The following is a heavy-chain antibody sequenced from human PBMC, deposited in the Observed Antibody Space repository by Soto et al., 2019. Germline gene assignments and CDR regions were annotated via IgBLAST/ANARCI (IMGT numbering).Heavy chain of an antibody. CDR1: GYTFTSYD. CDR3: ATVHSSSWGRFDY. Sequence: ASVKVSCKASGYTFTSYDINWVRQATGQGLEWMGWMNPNSGNTGYAQKFQGRVTMTRNTSISTAYMELSSLRSEDTAVYYCATVHSSSWGRFDYWGQGTLVTVSS. D-gene: IGHD6-13*01. J-gene: IGHJ4*02. V-gene: IGHV1-8*01. CDR2: MNPNSGNT.